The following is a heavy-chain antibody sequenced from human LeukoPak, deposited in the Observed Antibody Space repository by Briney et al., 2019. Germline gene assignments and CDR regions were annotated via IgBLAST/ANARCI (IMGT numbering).Heavy chain of an antibody. CDR3: AKDIFGDFWSGYYFDY. CDR2: IRYDGSNK. J-gene: IGHJ4*02. CDR1: GFTFSSYG. V-gene: IGHV3-30*02. Sequence: GGSLRLSRAASGFTFSSYGMHWVRQAPGKGLEWVAFIRYDGSNKYYADSVKGRFTISRDNSKNTLYLQMNSLRAEDTAVYYCAKDIFGDFWSGYYFDYWGQGTLVTVSS. D-gene: IGHD3-3*01.